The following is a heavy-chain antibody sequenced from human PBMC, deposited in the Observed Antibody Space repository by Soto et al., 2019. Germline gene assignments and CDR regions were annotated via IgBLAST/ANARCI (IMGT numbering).Heavy chain of an antibody. V-gene: IGHV4-4*02. CDR3: ARDKYSSSWHYYYYGMDV. D-gene: IGHD6-13*01. CDR2: IYHSGST. Sequence: SETLSLTCAVSGGSISSSNWWSWVRQPPGKGLEWIGEIYHSGSTNYNPSLKSRVTISVDKSKNQFSLKLSSVTAADTAVYYCARDKYSSSWHYYYYGMDVWGQGTTVTVSS. CDR1: GGSISSSNW. J-gene: IGHJ6*02.